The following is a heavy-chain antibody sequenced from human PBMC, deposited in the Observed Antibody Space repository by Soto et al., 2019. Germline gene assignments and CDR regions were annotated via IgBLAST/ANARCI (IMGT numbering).Heavy chain of an antibody. CDR2: INAGNGNT. D-gene: IGHD1-26*01. V-gene: IGHV1-3*01. J-gene: IGHJ4*02. CDR3: ARERYSGGSDYFDY. Sequence: ASVKVSCKDSGYTFTSYAMHWVRQAPGQRLEWMGWINAGNGNTKYSQKFQGRVTITRDTSASTAYMELSSLRSEDTAVYYCARERYSGGSDYFDYWGQGTLVTVSS. CDR1: GYTFTSYA.